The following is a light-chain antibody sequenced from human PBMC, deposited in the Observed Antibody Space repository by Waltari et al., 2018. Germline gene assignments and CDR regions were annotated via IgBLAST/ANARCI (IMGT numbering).Light chain of an antibody. Sequence: DIQMTQSPSTLSASIGDRVTITCRASQPINSWLAWYQQKPGKAPNHLIYKASSLQSGVPSRFSGSASGTEFTLTISSLQPDDFATYYCQQYNSYPWTFGQGTKVEIK. CDR1: QPINSW. V-gene: IGKV1-5*03. CDR2: KAS. J-gene: IGKJ1*01. CDR3: QQYNSYPWT.